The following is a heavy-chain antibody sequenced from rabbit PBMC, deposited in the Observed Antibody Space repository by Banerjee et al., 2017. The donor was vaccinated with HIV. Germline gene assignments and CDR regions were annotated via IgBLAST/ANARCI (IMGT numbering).Heavy chain of an antibody. CDR2: IITGSSGST. Sequence: QSLEESGGDLVQPEGSLTLTCKASGFDFSSGYDMCWVRQAPGRGLEWIACIITGSSGSTYYASWAKGRFTITKTSSTAVTLQMTSLTAADTATYFCARDMIYESNLWGPGTLVTVS. J-gene: IGHJ4*01. CDR3: ARDMIYESNL. V-gene: IGHV1S40*01. D-gene: IGHD2-1*01. CDR1: GFDFSSGYD.